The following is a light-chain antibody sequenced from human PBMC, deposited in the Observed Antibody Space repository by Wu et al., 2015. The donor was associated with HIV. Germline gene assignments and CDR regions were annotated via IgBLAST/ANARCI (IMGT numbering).Light chain of an antibody. CDR1: ENVNSN. CDR2: GAS. Sequence: EIVMTQSPATLSVFQGERATLSCRASENVNSNVAWYQQKPGQVPRLVIHGASTRATGIPDRFSGSGSVTDFTLTISSLEPEDFAVYYCQQHSNWPLTFGQGTRLDIK. CDR3: QQHSNWPLT. V-gene: IGKV3-15*01. J-gene: IGKJ5*01.